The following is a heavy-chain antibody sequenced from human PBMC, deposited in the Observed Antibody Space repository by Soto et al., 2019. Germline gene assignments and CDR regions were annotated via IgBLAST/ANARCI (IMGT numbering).Heavy chain of an antibody. V-gene: IGHV5-51*01. Sequence: EVQLVQSGVEVKKPGDSLKISCKGSGYGFTYYWVAWVRQMPGRGLEWMGLIYPRDSETRYSPSFQGQVTISADKSISTAYLQWNSLKASDTAMYYCARVGGSQYNWFDPWGQGTLVTVSS. CDR3: ARVGGSQYNWFDP. D-gene: IGHD3-16*01. CDR1: GYGFTYYW. CDR2: IYPRDSET. J-gene: IGHJ5*02.